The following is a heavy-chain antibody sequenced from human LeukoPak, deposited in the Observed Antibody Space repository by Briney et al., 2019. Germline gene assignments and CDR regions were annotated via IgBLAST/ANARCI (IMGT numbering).Heavy chain of an antibody. V-gene: IGHV4-31*03. CDR1: SGSISSGGYY. J-gene: IGHJ3*02. CDR3: ARLGAADAFDI. D-gene: IGHD3-16*01. CDR2: IYYSGST. Sequence: PSETLSLTCTVSSGSISSGGYYWSWIRQHPGKGLEWIGYIYYSGSTYYNPSLKSRVTISVDTSKNQFSLKLSSVTAADTAVYYCARLGAADAFDIWGQGTMVTVSS.